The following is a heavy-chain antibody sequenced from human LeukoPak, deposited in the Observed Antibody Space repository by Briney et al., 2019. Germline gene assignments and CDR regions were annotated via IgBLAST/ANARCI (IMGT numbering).Heavy chain of an antibody. CDR1: GFTLISYG. V-gene: IGHV3-30*02. CDR2: IRYDGSNK. Sequence: GGSLRLSCAASGFTLISYGMHWVRQAPGKGLEWVAFIRYDGSNKYYADSVKGRFTISRENSKNTLYLQMNSLRAEDTAGYYCSKHPGSYNYYYYMDVWGKGTTVTVSS. CDR3: SKHPGSYNYYYYMDV. J-gene: IGHJ6*03. D-gene: IGHD1-26*01.